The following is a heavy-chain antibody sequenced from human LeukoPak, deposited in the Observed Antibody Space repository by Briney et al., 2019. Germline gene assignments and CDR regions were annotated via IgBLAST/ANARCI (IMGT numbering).Heavy chain of an antibody. CDR3: ARDWARPDYYDSSGHYGMDV. J-gene: IGHJ6*02. CDR2: IYYSGST. V-gene: IGHV4-30-4*01. D-gene: IGHD3-22*01. Sequence: PSETLSITCTVSGGSISSGDYYWSWIRQPPGKGLEWIGYIYYSGSTYYNPSLKSRVTISVDTSKNQFSLKLSSVTAADTAVYYCARDWARPDYYDSSGHYGMDVWGQGTTVTVSS. CDR1: GGSISSGDYY.